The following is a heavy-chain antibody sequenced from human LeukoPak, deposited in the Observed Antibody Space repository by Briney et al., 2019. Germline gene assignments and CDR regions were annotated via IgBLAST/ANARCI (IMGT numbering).Heavy chain of an antibody. V-gene: IGHV1-69*06. CDR1: GGTFSSYA. CDR3: ARGIIRYDSSGYYGY. D-gene: IGHD3-22*01. J-gene: IGHJ4*02. Sequence: ASVKVSCKASGGTFSSYAISWVRQAPGQGLEWMGGIIPIFGTANYAQKFQGRVTITADKSTSTAYMELSRLRSDDTAVYYCARGIIRYDSSGYYGYWGQGPLVTVSS. CDR2: IIPIFGTA.